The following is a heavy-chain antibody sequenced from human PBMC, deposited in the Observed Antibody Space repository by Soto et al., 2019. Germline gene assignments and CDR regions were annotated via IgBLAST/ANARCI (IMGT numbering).Heavy chain of an antibody. CDR3: ARGTIDTAMTSYYYSGMDV. CDR1: GGSISSGDYY. Sequence: PSETLSLTCTVSGGSISSGDYYWSWIRQPPGKGLEWIGYIYYSGSTYYNPSLKSRVTISVDTSKNQFSLKLSSVTAADTAVYYCARGTIDTAMTSYYYSGMDVWGQGTTVTVSS. D-gene: IGHD5-18*01. CDR2: IYYSGST. V-gene: IGHV4-30-4*01. J-gene: IGHJ6*02.